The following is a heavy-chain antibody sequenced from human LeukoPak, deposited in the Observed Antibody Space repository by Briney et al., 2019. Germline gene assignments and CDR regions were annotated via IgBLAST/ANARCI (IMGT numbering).Heavy chain of an antibody. CDR1: GFTFSSYA. D-gene: IGHD6-19*01. Sequence: GGSLRLSCAASGFTFSSYAMSWVRQAPGKGLEWVSAISGSGGSTYYADSVKGRFTISRDNSKNTLYLQMNSQRAEDTAVYYCAKAPTGYSSGWYLAFDYWGQGTLVTVSS. J-gene: IGHJ4*02. CDR3: AKAPTGYSSGWYLAFDY. V-gene: IGHV3-23*01. CDR2: ISGSGGST.